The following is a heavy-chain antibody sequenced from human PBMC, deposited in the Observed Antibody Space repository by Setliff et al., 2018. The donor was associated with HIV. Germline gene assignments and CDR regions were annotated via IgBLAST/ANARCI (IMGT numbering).Heavy chain of an antibody. Sequence: ASVQVSCKASGYIFLNYDITWVPQAPGQGLEWMGWISPDNGNTNYAQKIEGRVILITDKSTNTVEMELRSLRSHETAVYYCVRDRELRTTRSLDFWGLGTLVTVSS. D-gene: IGHD1-1*01. CDR2: ISPDNGNT. J-gene: IGHJ4*02. CDR3: VRDRELRTTRSLDF. V-gene: IGHV1-18*04. CDR1: GYIFLNYD.